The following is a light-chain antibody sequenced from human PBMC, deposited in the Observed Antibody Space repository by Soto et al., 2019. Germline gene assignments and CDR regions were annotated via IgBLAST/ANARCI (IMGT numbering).Light chain of an antibody. J-gene: IGLJ3*02. CDR3: QVWDTSSDPPKWV. V-gene: IGLV3-21*02. CDR2: DDS. CDR1: NIGSKS. Sequence: SYELTQPPSVSVAPGQTARLTCGGNNIGSKSVHWYQQKPGQAPVLVVFDDSDRPSGIPERFSGSNSGNMATLTITRVEAGDEADFYCQVWDTSSDPPKWVFDGGTKLTVL.